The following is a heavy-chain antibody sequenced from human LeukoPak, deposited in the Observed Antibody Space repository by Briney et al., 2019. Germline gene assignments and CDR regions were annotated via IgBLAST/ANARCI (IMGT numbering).Heavy chain of an antibody. CDR1: GGSFSGYY. Sequence: SETLSLTCAVYGGSFSGYYWSWIRQPPGKGLEWIGYIYYSGSTNYNPSLKSRVTISVDTSKNQFSLKLSSVTAADTAVYYCARDMGYSSSLLFDPWGQGTLVTVSS. V-gene: IGHV4-59*01. J-gene: IGHJ5*02. CDR3: ARDMGYSSSLLFDP. D-gene: IGHD6-6*01. CDR2: IYYSGST.